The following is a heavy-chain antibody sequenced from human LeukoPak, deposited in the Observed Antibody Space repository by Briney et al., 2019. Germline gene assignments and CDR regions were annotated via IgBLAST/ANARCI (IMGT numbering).Heavy chain of an antibody. D-gene: IGHD2-2*01. V-gene: IGHV3-9*01. Sequence: GGSLRLSCAAPGFTFDDYAMHWVRQAPGKGLEWVSGISWNSGSIGYADSVKGRFTISRDNAKNSLYLQMNSLRTEDTALYYCAKDITYHGYYFDYWGQGTLVTVSS. J-gene: IGHJ4*02. CDR2: ISWNSGSI. CDR1: GFTFDDYA. CDR3: AKDITYHGYYFDY.